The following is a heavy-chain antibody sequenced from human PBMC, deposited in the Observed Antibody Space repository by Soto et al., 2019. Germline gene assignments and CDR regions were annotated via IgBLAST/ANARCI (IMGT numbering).Heavy chain of an antibody. CDR3: AKHTAMVNFDY. Sequence: GGSVRLSCAASGFTFGSYAMSWVRQAPGKGLEWVSAISGSGGSTYYADSVKGRFTISRDNSKNTLYLQMNSLRAEDTAVYYCAKHTAMVNFDYWGQGTLVTVSS. CDR2: ISGSGGST. CDR1: GFTFGSYA. V-gene: IGHV3-23*01. J-gene: IGHJ4*02. D-gene: IGHD5-18*01.